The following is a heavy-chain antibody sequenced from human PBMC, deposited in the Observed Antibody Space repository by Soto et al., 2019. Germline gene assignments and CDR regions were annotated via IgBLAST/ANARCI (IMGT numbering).Heavy chain of an antibody. D-gene: IGHD6-19*01. J-gene: IGHJ6*03. Sequence: PGGSLRLSCAASGFTFSSYAMSWVRQAPGKGLEWVSAISGSGGSTYYADSVKGRFTISRDNSKNTLYLQMNSLSAEDTAVYFFAKLGAVAPGPPLPYYMDVWGKGTTVTVSS. CDR1: GFTFSSYA. V-gene: IGHV3-23*01. CDR3: AKLGAVAPGPPLPYYMDV. CDR2: ISGSGGST.